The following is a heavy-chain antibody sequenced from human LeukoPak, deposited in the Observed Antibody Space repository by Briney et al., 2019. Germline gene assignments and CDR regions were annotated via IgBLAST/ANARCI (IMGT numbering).Heavy chain of an antibody. J-gene: IGHJ2*01. CDR1: GGTFSSYA. Sequence: SVKVSCKASGGTFSSYAISWVRQAPGQGLEWMEGIIPIFGTANYAQKFQGRVTITADESTSTAYMELSSLRSEDTAVYYCAREPPESVGRNWYFDLWGRGTLVTVSS. D-gene: IGHD1-14*01. CDR3: AREPPESVGRNWYFDL. V-gene: IGHV1-69*13. CDR2: IIPIFGTA.